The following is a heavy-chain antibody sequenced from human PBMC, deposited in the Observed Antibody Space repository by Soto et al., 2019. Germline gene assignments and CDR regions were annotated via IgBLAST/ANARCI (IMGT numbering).Heavy chain of an antibody. CDR1: GGSISSFY. J-gene: IGHJ4*02. V-gene: IGHV4-4*07. CDR2: VHATGST. D-gene: IGHD1-20*01. CDR3: ARAVTYNWNYFDY. Sequence: SETLSLTCSVSGGSISSFYWSWIRQPAGKGLEWIGRVHATGSTNYNPSLKSRVIMSLDTSENQISMNLTSVTAADTAVYYCARAVTYNWNYFDYWGQGTLVTVSS.